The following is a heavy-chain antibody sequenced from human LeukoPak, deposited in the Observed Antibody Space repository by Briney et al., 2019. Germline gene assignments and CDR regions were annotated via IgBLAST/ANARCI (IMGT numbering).Heavy chain of an antibody. CDR1: GFTFSSYW. J-gene: IGHJ4*02. Sequence: PGGSLRLSCAASGFTFSSYWMSWVRQAPGKGLEWVANIKQDGSEKYYVDSVKGRFTISRDNAKNSLYLQMNSLRAEDTAVYYCGREIEAPGKTLDYWGQGTLVTVSS. CDR3: GREIEAPGKTLDY. CDR2: IKQDGSEK. V-gene: IGHV3-7*01.